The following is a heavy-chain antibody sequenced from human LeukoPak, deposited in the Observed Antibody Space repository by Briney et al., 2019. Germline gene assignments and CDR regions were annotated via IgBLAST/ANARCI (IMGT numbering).Heavy chain of an antibody. CDR2: INWKTGNG. V-gene: IGHV3-9*01. J-gene: IGHJ2*01. CDR3: TRRAARWQFDL. Sequence: GGSLRLSCAVSGFNFDDYAMHWVRQAPGRGLEGVSGINWKTGNGIYADSVKGRFTISGENAKNSLYLQMSSLRAEDTALYYCTRRAARWQFDLWGRGTLLTVSS. D-gene: IGHD5-24*01. CDR1: GFNFDDYA.